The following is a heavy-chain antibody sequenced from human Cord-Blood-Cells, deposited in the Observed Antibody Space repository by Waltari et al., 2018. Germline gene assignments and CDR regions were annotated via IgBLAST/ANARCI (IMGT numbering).Heavy chain of an antibody. CDR1: GYTFTGYY. D-gene: IGHD6-13*01. CDR2: INPTSGGT. J-gene: IGHJ2*01. V-gene: IGHV1-2*04. Sequence: QVQLVQSGAEVKKPGASVKVSCKASGYTFTGYYMHWVRQAPGQGLEWMGWINPTSGGTNYAQKFQGWVTMTRDTSISTAYMELSRLRSDNTAVYYCARVGSSSLNWYFDLWGRGTLVTVSS. CDR3: ARVGSSSLNWYFDL.